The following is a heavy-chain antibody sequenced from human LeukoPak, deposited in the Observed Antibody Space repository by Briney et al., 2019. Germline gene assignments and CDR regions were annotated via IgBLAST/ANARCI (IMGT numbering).Heavy chain of an antibody. CDR1: GYSFTNYW. CDR3: ASPGDQLLYTGSHAFDI. Sequence: PGGSLKISCKGSGYSFTNYWIGWVRQMPGKGLEWMGIIYPGDSDTRYSPSFQGQVTISADKSISTAYLQWSSLKASDTAMYYCASPGDQLLYTGSHAFDIWGQGTMVTVSS. V-gene: IGHV5-51*01. J-gene: IGHJ3*02. CDR2: IYPGDSDT. D-gene: IGHD2-2*02.